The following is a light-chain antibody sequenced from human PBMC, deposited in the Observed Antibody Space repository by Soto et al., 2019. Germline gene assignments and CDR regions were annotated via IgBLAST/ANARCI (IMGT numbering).Light chain of an antibody. CDR2: DAS. CDR1: QSISSY. Sequence: DIQITQSPSSLSSSLGDRVAITFRASQSISSYLNWYQQKPGKAPKLLIYDASSLESGVPSRFSGSGSGTEFTLTISSLQPEDFATYYCLQHNSYPWTFGQGTKVDI. V-gene: IGKV1-17*01. J-gene: IGKJ1*01. CDR3: LQHNSYPWT.